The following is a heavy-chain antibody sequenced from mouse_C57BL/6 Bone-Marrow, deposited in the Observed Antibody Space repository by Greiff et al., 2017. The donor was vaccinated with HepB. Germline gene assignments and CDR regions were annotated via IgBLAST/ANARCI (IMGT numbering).Heavy chain of an antibody. J-gene: IGHJ2*01. CDR1: GFSLTSYG. D-gene: IGHD3-3*01. CDR3: ARHGLGQGYFDY. CDR2: IWSDGST. V-gene: IGHV2-6-1*01. Sequence: VKLQESGPGLVAPSQSLSITCTVSGFSLTSYGVHWVRQPPGKGLEWLVVIWSDGSTTYNSALKSRLSISKDNSKSHVFLKMNSLQTDDTAMYYCARHGLGQGYFDYWGQGTTLTVSS.